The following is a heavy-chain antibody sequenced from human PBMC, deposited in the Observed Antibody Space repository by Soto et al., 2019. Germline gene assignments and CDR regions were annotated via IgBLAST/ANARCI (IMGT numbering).Heavy chain of an antibody. Sequence: SETLSLTCTVSGGSTNNAEDNWTWIRQPPGKGLEYIGYITYSGNTFYKSSLKSRIKMSVDTSKNQFSLRLTSVTAADTAVYYCARDPYYTAMVGGNDYWGQGTLVTVSS. CDR1: GGSTNNAEDN. CDR3: ARDPYYTAMVGGNDY. J-gene: IGHJ4*02. D-gene: IGHD5-18*01. V-gene: IGHV4-30-4*01. CDR2: ITYSGNT.